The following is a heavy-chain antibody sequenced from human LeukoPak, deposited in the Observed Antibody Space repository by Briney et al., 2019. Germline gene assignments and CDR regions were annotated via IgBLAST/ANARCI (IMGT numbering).Heavy chain of an antibody. V-gene: IGHV3-53*01. Sequence: GSLRLSCAASGFTVSSNYMSWVRQAPGKGLEWVPVIYSGGSTYYADSVKGRFTISRDNSKNTLYLQMNSLRAEDTAVYYCAREGQWLVGGAFDIWGQGTMVTVSS. CDR3: AREGQWLVGGAFDI. D-gene: IGHD6-19*01. J-gene: IGHJ3*02. CDR2: IYSGGST. CDR1: GFTVSSNY.